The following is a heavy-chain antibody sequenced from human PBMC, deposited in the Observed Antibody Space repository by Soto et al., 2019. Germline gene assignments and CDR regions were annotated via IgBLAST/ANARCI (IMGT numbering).Heavy chain of an antibody. CDR2: ISYDGSNK. CDR1: GFTFSSYG. CDR3: AKDPSLRGYYFDY. J-gene: IGHJ4*02. Sequence: QVQLVESGGGVVQPGRSLRLSCAASGFTFSSYGMHWVRQAPGKGLEWVAVISYDGSNKYYADSVKGRFNIARDNSKNTLYLQMNSLRAEDTVVYYCAKDPSLRGYYFDYWGQGTLVTVSS. D-gene: IGHD3-10*01. V-gene: IGHV3-30*18.